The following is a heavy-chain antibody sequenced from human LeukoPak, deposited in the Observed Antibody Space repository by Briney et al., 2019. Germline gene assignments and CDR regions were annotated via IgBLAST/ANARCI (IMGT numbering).Heavy chain of an antibody. CDR2: IYYSGST. D-gene: IGHD6-19*01. CDR3: ARDSSGWYTSPMDV. Sequence: SETPSLTCTVSGGSISSYYWSWIRQPPGKGLEWIGYIYYSGSTNYNPSLKSRVTISVDTSKNQFSLKLSSVTAADMAVYYCARDSSGWYTSPMDVWGKGTAVTVSS. V-gene: IGHV4-59*01. CDR1: GGSISSYY. J-gene: IGHJ6*04.